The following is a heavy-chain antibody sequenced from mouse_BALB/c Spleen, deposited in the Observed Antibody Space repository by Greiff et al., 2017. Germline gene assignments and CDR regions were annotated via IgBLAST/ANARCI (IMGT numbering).Heavy chain of an antibody. Sequence: EVQLQQSGAELVKPGASVKLSCTASGFYIKDTYMHWVKQRPEQGLEWIGRIDPANGNTNYDPKFQGKATITADTSSNTAYLQLSSLTSEDTAVYYCARGLLLYYAMDYWGQGTSVTVSA. CDR2: IDPANGNT. D-gene: IGHD2-3*01. CDR1: GFYIKDTY. V-gene: IGHV14-3*02. CDR3: ARGLLLYYAMDY. J-gene: IGHJ4*01.